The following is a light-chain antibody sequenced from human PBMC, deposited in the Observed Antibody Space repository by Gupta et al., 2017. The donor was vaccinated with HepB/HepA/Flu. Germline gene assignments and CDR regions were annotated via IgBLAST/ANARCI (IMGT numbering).Light chain of an antibody. Sequence: SYELTQPSSVSVSPGQTARITCSGDVLAKKKYARWFQQKPGQAPVLVIYKDRERPSGIPERFSGSSSGTTVTLTISGAQAEDEADYYCYSAADNNPVVFGGGTKLTVL. CDR2: KDR. CDR3: YSAADNNPVV. CDR1: VLAKKKY. J-gene: IGLJ2*01. V-gene: IGLV3-27*01.